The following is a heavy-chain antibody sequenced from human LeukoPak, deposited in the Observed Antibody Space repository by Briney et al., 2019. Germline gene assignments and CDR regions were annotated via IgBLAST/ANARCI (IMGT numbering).Heavy chain of an antibody. CDR1: GFTFSSYA. V-gene: IGHV3-23*01. Sequence: GGSLRLSCAASGFTFSSYAMSWVRQAPGKGMEWVSAISGSGGSTYYADSVKGRFTISRDNAKNSLYLQMNSLRAEDTAVYYCANNYYDFWSGYCAYWGQGTLVTVSS. CDR3: ANNYYDFWSGYCAY. CDR2: ISGSGGST. J-gene: IGHJ4*02. D-gene: IGHD3-3*01.